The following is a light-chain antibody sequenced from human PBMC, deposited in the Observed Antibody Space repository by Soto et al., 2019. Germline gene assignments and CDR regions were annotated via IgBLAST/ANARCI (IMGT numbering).Light chain of an antibody. V-gene: IGLV1-44*01. Sequence: QSVLTQPPSASGTPGQRVTISCSGSSSSSGSNTVNWYQQLPGTAHKLLIYGHNQRTSGVPDRFSGSKSCTLASLAISGLQSEDEGDYYCAAWADSLKGRVFGGGTKLTVL. CDR3: AAWADSLKGRV. J-gene: IGLJ2*01. CDR1: SSSSGSNT. CDR2: GHN.